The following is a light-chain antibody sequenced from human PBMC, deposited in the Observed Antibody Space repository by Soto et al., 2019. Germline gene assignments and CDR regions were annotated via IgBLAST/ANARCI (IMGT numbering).Light chain of an antibody. V-gene: IGKV1-33*01. CDR1: QDISNY. J-gene: IGKJ1*01. CDR3: QQYDNLPWT. CDR2: DAS. Sequence: DIQMAQSPSSLSASVGDRVTITCQASQDISNYLNWYQQKPGKAPKLLIYDASNLETGVPSRFSGSESGTDFTFTISSLQTEDIATYYCQQYDNLPWTFGQGTKVEIK.